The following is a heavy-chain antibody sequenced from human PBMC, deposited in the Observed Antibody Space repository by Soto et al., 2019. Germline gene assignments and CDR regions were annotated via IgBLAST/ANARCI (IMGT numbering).Heavy chain of an antibody. CDR2: INWNGDKT. D-gene: IGHD6-19*01. V-gene: IGHV3-20*04. J-gene: IGHJ4*02. CDR3: AREGPSLYSNVWYSLEY. Sequence: GGSLRLSCAASGFTFDDYGMTWVRQVPGKGLEWVADINWNGDKTGYADSVTGRFTVSRDNAKNSLYLQMNSLRAEDTALYYCAREGPSLYSNVWYSLEYWGQGILVTVSS. CDR1: GFTFDDYG.